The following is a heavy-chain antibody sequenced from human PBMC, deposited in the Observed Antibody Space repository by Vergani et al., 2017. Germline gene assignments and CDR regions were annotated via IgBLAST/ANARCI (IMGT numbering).Heavy chain of an antibody. CDR1: GFTFSSYA. J-gene: IGHJ6*02. Sequence: VQLVESGGGVVQPGRSLRLSCAASGFTFSSYAMSWFRQAPGKGLEWVGFIRSKAYGGTTEYAASVKGRFTISRDDSKSIAYLQMNSLKTEDTAVYYCTRDQSSGWTNYYYYGMDVWGQGTTVTVSS. CDR2: IRSKAYGGTT. V-gene: IGHV3-49*03. D-gene: IGHD6-19*01. CDR3: TRDQSSGWTNYYYYGMDV.